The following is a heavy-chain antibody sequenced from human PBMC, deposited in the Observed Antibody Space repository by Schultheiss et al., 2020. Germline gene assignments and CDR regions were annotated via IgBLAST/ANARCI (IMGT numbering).Heavy chain of an antibody. CDR2: ISAYNGNT. CDR1: GYTFTSYG. CDR3: ARVDGGNSKSAEYFQH. D-gene: IGHD4-23*01. Sequence: ASVKVSCKASGYTFTSYGISWVRQAPGQGLEWMGWISAYNGNTNYAQKFQGRVTITADKSTSTAYMELSSLRSEDTAVYYCARVDGGNSKSAEYFQHWGQGTLVTVSS. V-gene: IGHV1-18*04. J-gene: IGHJ1*01.